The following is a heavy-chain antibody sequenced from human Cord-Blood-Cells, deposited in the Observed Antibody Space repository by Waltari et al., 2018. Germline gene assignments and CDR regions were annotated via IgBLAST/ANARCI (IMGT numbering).Heavy chain of an antibody. V-gene: IGHV3-30*18. CDR2: ISYDGSNK. CDR1: GFTFSSYG. D-gene: IGHD4-4*01. Sequence: QVQLVESGGGVVQPGRSLRLSCAASGFTFSSYGMHWVRQAPAQGLEGVAVISYDGSNKYYADSVKGRFTISRDNSKNTLYLQMNSLRAEDTAVYYCAKDLFLDYSNYYYYYGMDVWGQGTTVTVSS. J-gene: IGHJ6*02. CDR3: AKDLFLDYSNYYYYYGMDV.